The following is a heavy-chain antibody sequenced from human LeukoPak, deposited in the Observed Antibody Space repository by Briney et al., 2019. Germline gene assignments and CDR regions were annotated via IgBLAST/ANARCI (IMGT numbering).Heavy chain of an antibody. Sequence: SETLSLTCTVSGGSISNYYWSWIRQPPGRGLEWIGYIHYSGSTKYNPSLKSRVTISVDTSKNQFSLKLSSLSAADTAVYYCARYRLPDHWGQGTLVTVSS. CDR2: IHYSGST. V-gene: IGHV4-59*01. J-gene: IGHJ4*02. D-gene: IGHD2-2*01. CDR3: ARYRLPDH. CDR1: GGSISNYY.